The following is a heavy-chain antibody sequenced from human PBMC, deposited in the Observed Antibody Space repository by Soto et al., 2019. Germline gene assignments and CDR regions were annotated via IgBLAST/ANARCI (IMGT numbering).Heavy chain of an antibody. Sequence: QEQLVQSGAEVKKPGASVKVSCKTSGYTFTDYDINWVRQATGQGLEWIGWMNPNSGETGYAQKFQGRVTMTRGASLSTAYLELSSLRSEDTAVYYCARVAVAARARWYNWFDPWGQGTLVTVSS. CDR2: MNPNSGET. D-gene: IGHD2-15*01. CDR3: ARVAVAARARWYNWFDP. CDR1: GYTFTDYD. V-gene: IGHV1-8*01. J-gene: IGHJ5*02.